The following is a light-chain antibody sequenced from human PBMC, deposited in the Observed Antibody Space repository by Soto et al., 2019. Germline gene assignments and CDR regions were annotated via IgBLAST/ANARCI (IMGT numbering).Light chain of an antibody. CDR3: QKYNSAPLIT. V-gene: IGKV1-27*01. J-gene: IGKJ5*01. CDR2: AAS. Sequence: DIQMTQSPSSLSASVGDRVTITCRASQGISNSLAWYQQKPGKVPKLLIYAASTLQSGVPSRFSGSGSGTDFTLTISSLQTEDVATYYCQKYNSAPLITFGQGTRLEIK. CDR1: QGISNS.